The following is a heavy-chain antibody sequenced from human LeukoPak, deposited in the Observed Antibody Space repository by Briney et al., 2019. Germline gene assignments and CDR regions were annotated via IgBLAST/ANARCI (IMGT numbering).Heavy chain of an antibody. CDR2: IYYSGST. CDR3: ASDSDYDFWSGYYTLGAFDI. Sequence: SETLSLSCTESGCSISSYYWSWIRQPAGKGLEWIGYIYYSGSTNYNPALKSRVTISVDTSKNQFSLKLSSVTAADTAVYYCASDSDYDFWSGYYTLGAFDIWGQGTMVTVSS. V-gene: IGHV4-59*01. J-gene: IGHJ3*02. CDR1: GCSISSYY. D-gene: IGHD3-3*01.